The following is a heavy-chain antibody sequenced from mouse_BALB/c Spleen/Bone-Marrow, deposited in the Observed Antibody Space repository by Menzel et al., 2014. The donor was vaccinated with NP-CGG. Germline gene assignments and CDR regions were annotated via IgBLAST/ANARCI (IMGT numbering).Heavy chain of an antibody. J-gene: IGHJ2*01. D-gene: IGHD2-12*01. V-gene: IGHV1-14*01. CDR1: GYTFTSSV. CDR2: FNTYNDGS. CDR3: AKGGIYSYDFDY. Sequence: VQRQQSGPDLVKPGASLKMSCKASGYTFTSSVMHWVKQKPGQGLEWIGYFNTYNDGSKYNEKVKGKSTLTSDKSYSTLYMELSSLSSEDSAIYYCAKGGIYSYDFDYWGQGTTLTVSS.